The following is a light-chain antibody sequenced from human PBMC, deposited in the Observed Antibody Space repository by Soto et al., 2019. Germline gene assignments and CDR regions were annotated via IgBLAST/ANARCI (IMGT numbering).Light chain of an antibody. J-gene: IGKJ4*01. CDR2: SAS. CDR3: QHRAGWPPALT. V-gene: IGKV1-9*01. Sequence: DIQLTQSPSVLSASVGDTVTITCRASQALSNYLAWYQQKPGKAPDLLIYSASTLQSGVPSRFSGSGSETEFSLTIRALQPEDFAVYFCQHRAGWPPALTFGGGTKVDIK. CDR1: QALSNY.